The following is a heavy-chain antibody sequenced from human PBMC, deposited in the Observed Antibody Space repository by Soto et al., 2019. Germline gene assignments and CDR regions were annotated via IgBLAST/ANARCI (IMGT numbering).Heavy chain of an antibody. J-gene: IGHJ4*02. Sequence: SETLSLTCTVSGGSISSYYWGWIRQPPGKGLEWIGYIYYSGSTNYNPSLKSRVTISVDTSKNQFSLKLSSVTAADTAVYYCARADYYDSSGYFYGFDYWGQGTLVTVSS. V-gene: IGHV4-59*01. CDR2: IYYSGST. CDR3: ARADYYDSSGYFYGFDY. CDR1: GGSISSYY. D-gene: IGHD3-22*01.